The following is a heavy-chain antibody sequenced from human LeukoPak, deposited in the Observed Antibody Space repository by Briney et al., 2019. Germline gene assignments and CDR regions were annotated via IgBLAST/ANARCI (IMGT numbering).Heavy chain of an antibody. CDR3: AKVIHYYDSRGYHPYYFDY. D-gene: IGHD3-22*01. Sequence: GGSLRLSCAASGFPFSSYAMTWVRLSPGKGLEWVSSIRPGADKTYYADSVKGRFTISRDNPKNTLYLQMNSLRAEDTAVYYCAKVIHYYDSRGYHPYYFDYWGQGALVTVSS. V-gene: IGHV3-23*01. J-gene: IGHJ4*02. CDR2: IRPGADKT. CDR1: GFPFSSYA.